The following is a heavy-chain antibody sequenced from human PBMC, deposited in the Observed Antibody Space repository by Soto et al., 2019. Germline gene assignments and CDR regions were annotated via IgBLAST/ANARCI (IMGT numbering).Heavy chain of an antibody. D-gene: IGHD4-4*01. J-gene: IGHJ6*02. CDR2: ISYDGSNK. CDR3: AREPYSYSNNYYYYVMAF. CDR1: GFTFSSYA. Sequence: GGSLRLSCAASGFTFSSYAMHWVRQAPGKGLEWVAVISYDGSNKYYADSVKGRFTISRDNSKNTLYLQMNSLRAEDTAVYYCAREPYSYSNNYYYYVMAFRGQGTTVTVSS. V-gene: IGHV3-30-3*01.